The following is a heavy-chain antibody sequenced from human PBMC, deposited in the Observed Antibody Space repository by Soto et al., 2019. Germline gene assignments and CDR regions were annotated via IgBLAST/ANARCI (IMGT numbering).Heavy chain of an antibody. CDR1: AFTFSSYT. CDR2: ISYDGRNK. V-gene: IGHV3-30-3*01. D-gene: IGHD1-7*01. CDR3: ATEAYGPSPAGTTSGYVDY. J-gene: IGHJ4*02. Sequence: GGSLRFPCSASAFTFSSYTMHALPQAPGNALQWVAVISYDGRNKYYADAVPGRFTSPRDKSKNTLYLQMNSLRAEDTAVYYCATEAYGPSPAGTTSGYVDYWRQGTMVTVSS.